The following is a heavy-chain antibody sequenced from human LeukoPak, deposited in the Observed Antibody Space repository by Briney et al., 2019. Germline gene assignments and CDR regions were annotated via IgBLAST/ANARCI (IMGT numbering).Heavy chain of an antibody. J-gene: IGHJ4*02. CDR2: IASKTYGGTA. CDR3: AKKGPNTVQFYFDA. CDR1: GFTFGDYA. V-gene: IGHV3-49*04. D-gene: IGHD4-11*01. Sequence: GGSLRLSCTASGFTFGDYAMTWVRQAPGKGLVGVGFIASKTYGGTAEYAASVKGRFTISRDDSESIAYLQMNSLRAEDTAVYYCAKKGPNTVQFYFDAWGQGTLVTVSS.